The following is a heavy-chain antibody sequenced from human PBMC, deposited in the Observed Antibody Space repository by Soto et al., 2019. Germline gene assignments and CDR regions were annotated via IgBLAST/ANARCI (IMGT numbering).Heavy chain of an antibody. D-gene: IGHD6-6*01. CDR1: GGTFSSYA. CDR2: IIPIFGTA. J-gene: IGHJ6*02. CDR3: ARPIAARPYYYYGMDV. V-gene: IGHV1-69*01. Sequence: QVQLVQSGAEVKKPGSSVKVSCKASGGTFSSYAISWVRQAPGQGLEWMGGIIPIFGTANYAQKFLGRVTITADEFTSTADMQLSSLRSEDTAVYYCARPIAARPYYYYGMDVWGQGTTVTVSS.